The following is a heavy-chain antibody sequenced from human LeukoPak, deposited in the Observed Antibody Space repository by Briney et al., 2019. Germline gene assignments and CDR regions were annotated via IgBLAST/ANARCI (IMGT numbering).Heavy chain of an antibody. V-gene: IGHV4-39*07. D-gene: IGHD6-25*01. J-gene: IGHJ4*02. CDR1: DGSIRSSSYY. CDR3: ARESFIAAIDY. CDR2: IYYSGST. Sequence: SSETLSLTCTVSDGSIRSSSYYWGWIRQPPGKGLEWIGSIYYSGSTYYNPSLKSRVTISVDTSKNQFSLKLSSVTAADTAVYYCARESFIAAIDYWGQGTLVTVSS.